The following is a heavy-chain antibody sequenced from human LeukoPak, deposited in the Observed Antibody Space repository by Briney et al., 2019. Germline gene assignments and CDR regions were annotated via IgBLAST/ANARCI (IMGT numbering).Heavy chain of an antibody. CDR2: ISGSGGST. CDR1: GFTFSSYA. Sequence: GGSLRLSCAASGFTFSSYAMSWVRQAPGKGLEWVSAISGSGGSTYYADSVKGRFTISRDNSKNTLYLQMNSLRAEDTAVYYCAKDSSSRRIAAAGTPDYWGQGTLVTVSS. V-gene: IGHV3-23*01. CDR3: AKDSSSRRIAAAGTPDY. J-gene: IGHJ4*02. D-gene: IGHD6-13*01.